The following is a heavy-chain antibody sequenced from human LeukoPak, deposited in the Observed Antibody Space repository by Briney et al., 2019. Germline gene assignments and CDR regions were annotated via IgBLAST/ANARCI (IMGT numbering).Heavy chain of an antibody. V-gene: IGHV4-4*07. CDR1: GGSISSYY. CDR2: IYTSGST. CDR3: ARGRAGTGSLDY. J-gene: IGHJ4*02. Sequence: SETLSLTCGVSGGSISSYYWSWIRQPAGKGLEWIGRIYTSGSTKYNPSLKSRVTMSIDTSKNQFSLKLSSVTAADTAVYYCARGRAGTGSLDYWGQGTLVTVSS. D-gene: IGHD6-19*01.